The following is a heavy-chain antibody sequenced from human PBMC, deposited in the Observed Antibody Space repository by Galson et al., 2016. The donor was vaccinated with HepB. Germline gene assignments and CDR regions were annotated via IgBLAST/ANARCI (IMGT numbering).Heavy chain of an antibody. CDR2: IFPGDSHV. CDR1: GYRITSHW. D-gene: IGHD3-10*01. V-gene: IGHV5-51*01. Sequence: QSGAEVKKPGDSLRISCKGSGYRITSHWIGWVRQLPGKGLEWMGIIFPGDSHVNYSPSFQGQVTISADKSISATFLQCSSLKASDAAMYYCASLDAGSYYFDFWGQGTLVAVSS. J-gene: IGHJ4*02. CDR3: ASLDAGSYYFDF.